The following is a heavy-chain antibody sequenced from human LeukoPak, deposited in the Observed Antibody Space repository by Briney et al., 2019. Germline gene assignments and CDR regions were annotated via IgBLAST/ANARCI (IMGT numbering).Heavy chain of an antibody. CDR3: ARDITGTIDAFDI. Sequence: GESLKISCKGSGYSFTSYWIGWVRQMPGKGLEWMGIIYPGDSGTRYSPSFQSQVTISADKSISTAYLQWSSLKASDTAMYYCARDITGTIDAFDIWGQGTMVTVSS. J-gene: IGHJ3*02. V-gene: IGHV5-51*01. CDR1: GYSFTSYW. D-gene: IGHD1-20*01. CDR2: IYPGDSGT.